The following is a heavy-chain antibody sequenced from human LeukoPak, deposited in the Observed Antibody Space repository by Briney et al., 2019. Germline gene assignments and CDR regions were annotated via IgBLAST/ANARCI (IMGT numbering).Heavy chain of an antibody. CDR2: IYTSGST. J-gene: IGHJ6*03. CDR1: GGSISSYY. CDR3: ARDPSSGWSDYYYYYMDV. V-gene: IGHV4-4*07. D-gene: IGHD6-19*01. Sequence: PSETLSLTCTVSGGSISSYYWSWIRQPAGKGLEWIGRIYTSGSTNYNPSLKSRVTISVDKSKNQFSLKLSSVTAADTAVYYCARDPSSGWSDYYYYYMDVWGKGTTVTVSS.